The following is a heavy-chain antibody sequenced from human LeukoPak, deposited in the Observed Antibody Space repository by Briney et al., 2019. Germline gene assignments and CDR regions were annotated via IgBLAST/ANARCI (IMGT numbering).Heavy chain of an antibody. D-gene: IGHD3-22*01. V-gene: IGHV4-4*07. Sequence: PSETLSLTCSISGGSISNYYWSWIRQSAGKGLEWIGRIYSSGNTNYNPSLKSRVTISVDTSKNQFSLKLSSVTAADTAVYYCARGSLYYYDSSGYPPPRPLIDYWGQGTLVTVSS. CDR3: ARGSLYYYDSSGYPPPRPLIDY. CDR2: IYSSGNT. CDR1: GGSISNYY. J-gene: IGHJ4*02.